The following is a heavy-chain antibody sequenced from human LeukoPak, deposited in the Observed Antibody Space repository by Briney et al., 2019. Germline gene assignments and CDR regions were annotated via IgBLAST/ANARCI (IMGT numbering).Heavy chain of an antibody. Sequence: GASVKVSCKASGYTFTSYYMHWVRQAPGQGLEWMGIINPGGGSTSYAQKFQGRVTMTRDTSTSTVYMELSSLRSEDTAVYYCARDPSSGHIVGWFDPWGQGTLVTVSS. D-gene: IGHD2-15*01. V-gene: IGHV1-46*03. CDR3: ARDPSSGHIVGWFDP. J-gene: IGHJ5*02. CDR1: GYTFTSYY. CDR2: INPGGGST.